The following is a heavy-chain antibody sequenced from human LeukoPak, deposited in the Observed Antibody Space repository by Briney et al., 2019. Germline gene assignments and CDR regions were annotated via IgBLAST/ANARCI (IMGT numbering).Heavy chain of an antibody. CDR3: ARGSPYSFFDY. D-gene: IGHD3-10*01. CDR2: IYYSGST. Sequence: SETLSLTCTVSGGSISSYYWSWIRQPPGKGLEWIGYIYYSGSTNYNPSLKSRVTISVDTSKNQFSLKLSSVTAADTAVHYCARGSPYSFFDYWGQGTLVTVSS. V-gene: IGHV4-59*01. J-gene: IGHJ4*02. CDR1: GGSISSYY.